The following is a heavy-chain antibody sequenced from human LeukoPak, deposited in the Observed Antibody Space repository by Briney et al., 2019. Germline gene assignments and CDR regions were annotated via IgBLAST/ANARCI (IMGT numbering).Heavy chain of an antibody. CDR1: GFTFSSYG. J-gene: IGHJ6*02. CDR2: ISYDGSKK. V-gene: IGHV3-30*18. Sequence: GGSLRLSCAASGFTFSSYGMHWVRQAPGKGLEWVAIISYDGSKKYYADSVKGRFTISRDNSKNTLYLQMNSLRAEDTAVYYCAKEAYDQPYYYYYGTDVWGQGTTVTVSS. D-gene: IGHD3-22*01. CDR3: AKEAYDQPYYYYYGTDV.